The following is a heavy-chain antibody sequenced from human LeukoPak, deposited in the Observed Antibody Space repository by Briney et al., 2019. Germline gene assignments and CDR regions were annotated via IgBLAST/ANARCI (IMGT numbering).Heavy chain of an antibody. Sequence: GGSLRLSCAASGFTFSSYGMHWVRQAPGMGLEWVAFIRYDGSNKYYADSVKGRFTISRDNSKNTLYLQMNSLRAEDTAVYYCAKTWAYYYDSSGYRPIVYWGQGTLVTVSS. V-gene: IGHV3-30*02. J-gene: IGHJ4*02. CDR3: AKTWAYYYDSSGYRPIVY. CDR2: IRYDGSNK. D-gene: IGHD3-22*01. CDR1: GFTFSSYG.